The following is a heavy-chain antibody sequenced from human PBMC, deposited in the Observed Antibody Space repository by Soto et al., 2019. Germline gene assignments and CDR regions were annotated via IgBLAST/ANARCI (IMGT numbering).Heavy chain of an antibody. CDR2: INAGNGNT. D-gene: IGHD3-10*01. Sequence: ASVKVSCKASGYTFTSYAMHWVRQAPGQRLEWMGWINAGNGNTKYSQKFQGRVTITRDTSASTAYMELSSLRSEDTAVYYCARGVLVWGVIKNPGRGPMGDLAYWGQGTLVTVSS. CDR3: ARGVLVWGVIKNPGRGPMGDLAY. J-gene: IGHJ4*02. V-gene: IGHV1-3*01. CDR1: GYTFTSYA.